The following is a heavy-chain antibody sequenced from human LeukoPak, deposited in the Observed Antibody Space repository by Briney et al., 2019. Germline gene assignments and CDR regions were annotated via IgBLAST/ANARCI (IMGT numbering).Heavy chain of an antibody. CDR1: GYSISSGYY. CDR2: IYHSGST. Sequence: PSETLSLTCTVSGYSISSGYYWGWIRQPPGKGLEWIGSIYHSGSTYYNPSLKSRVTISVDTSKNQFSLKLSSVTAADTAVYYCARGRQFRVGYNPFDYWGQGTLVTVSS. V-gene: IGHV4-38-2*02. D-gene: IGHD5-24*01. J-gene: IGHJ4*02. CDR3: ARGRQFRVGYNPFDY.